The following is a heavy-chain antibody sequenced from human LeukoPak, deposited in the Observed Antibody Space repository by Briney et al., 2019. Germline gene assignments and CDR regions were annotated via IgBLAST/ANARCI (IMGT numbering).Heavy chain of an antibody. CDR1: GDSIRSNNYY. J-gene: IGHJ5*02. CDR2: IYYSGST. D-gene: IGHD1-26*01. V-gene: IGHV4-31*03. Sequence: KPSETLSLTCTVSGDSIRSNNYYWGWLRQPPGKGLEWIGYIYYSGSTYYNPSLKSRVTISVDTSKNQFSLKLSSVTAADTAVYYCARVQVDWFDPWGQGTLVTVSS. CDR3: ARVQVDWFDP.